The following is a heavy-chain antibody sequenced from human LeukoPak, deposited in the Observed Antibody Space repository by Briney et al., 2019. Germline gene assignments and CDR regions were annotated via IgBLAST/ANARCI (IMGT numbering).Heavy chain of an antibody. Sequence: PSQTLSLTCTVSGGSISSGGYYWSWIRQPRGKGLEWIGYIYHSGSTYYNPSLKSRVTISVDRSKNQFSLKLSSVTAADTAVYYCARVAAGTGFDPWGQGTLVTVSS. CDR3: ARVAAGTGFDP. V-gene: IGHV4-30-2*01. CDR1: GGSISSGGYY. D-gene: IGHD6-13*01. J-gene: IGHJ5*02. CDR2: IYHSGST.